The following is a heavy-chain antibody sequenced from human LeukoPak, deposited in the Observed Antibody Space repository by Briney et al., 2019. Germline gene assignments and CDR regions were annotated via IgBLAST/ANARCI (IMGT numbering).Heavy chain of an antibody. CDR2: ISSSGSTI. Sequence: PGGSLRLSCAASGFTFSDYYMSWIRQAPGKGLEWVSYISSSGSTIYYADSVKGRFTISRDNAKNSLYLQMNSLRAEDTAVYYCAGCTMIVGNWFDPWGQGTLVTVSS. D-gene: IGHD3-22*01. V-gene: IGHV3-11*04. CDR3: AGCTMIVGNWFDP. J-gene: IGHJ5*02. CDR1: GFTFSDYY.